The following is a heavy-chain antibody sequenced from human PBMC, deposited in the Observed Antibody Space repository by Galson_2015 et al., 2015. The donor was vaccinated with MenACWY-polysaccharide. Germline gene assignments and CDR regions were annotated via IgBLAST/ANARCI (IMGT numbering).Heavy chain of an antibody. V-gene: IGHV4-31*11. Sequence: TLSLTCAVSGASISSGSHYWSWFRQYPGKNLEWIAYIYYNGRSNYNPSLRSRVSISMDMSKNQFSLNLGSVTAADTAVYFCAGIPATETSYGWLDPWGQGTLVTVSS. CDR2: IYYNGRS. CDR1: GASISSGSHY. D-gene: IGHD4-17*01. CDR3: AGIPATETSYGWLDP. J-gene: IGHJ5*02.